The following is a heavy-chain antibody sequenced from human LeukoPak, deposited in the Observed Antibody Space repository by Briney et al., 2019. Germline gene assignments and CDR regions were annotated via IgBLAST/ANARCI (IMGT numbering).Heavy chain of an antibody. CDR3: ARQERKILWFGELLPHLDY. J-gene: IGHJ4*02. D-gene: IGHD3-10*01. V-gene: IGHV4-39*01. Sequence: SETLSLTCTVSGVSISSSSYYWGWIRQPPGKGLEWIGSIYYSGSTYYNPSLKSRVTISVDTSKNQFSLKLSSVTAADTAVYYCARQERKILWFGELLPHLDYWGQGTLVTVSS. CDR1: GVSISSSSYY. CDR2: IYYSGST.